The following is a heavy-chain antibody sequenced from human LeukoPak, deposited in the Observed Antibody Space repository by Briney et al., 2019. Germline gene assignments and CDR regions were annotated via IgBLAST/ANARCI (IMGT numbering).Heavy chain of an antibody. CDR3: ARDRGDYYFDY. J-gene: IGHJ4*02. D-gene: IGHD3-3*01. Sequence: SETLSLTCTVSGGSITSYYWSWIRQPPGKGLEWIGYIYYPGRTNYNPSLKSRLTISVATSKNQFSLKLTSVTAADTAVYYCARDRGDYYFDYWGQGTLVTVSS. V-gene: IGHV4-59*01. CDR1: GGSITSYY. CDR2: IYYPGRT.